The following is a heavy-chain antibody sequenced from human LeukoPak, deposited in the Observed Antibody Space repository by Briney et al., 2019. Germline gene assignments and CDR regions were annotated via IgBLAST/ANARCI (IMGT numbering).Heavy chain of an antibody. V-gene: IGHV3-74*01. CDR3: TRGGEEPFDY. Sequence: GGSLRLSCAGSGFTFTRFWMHWVRQAPGKGPVWAARINVEGTTTTYAGSVEGRFTISRDENTLYLQMNHLRVDDTAVYYCTRGGEEPFDYWGQGTLVTVSP. J-gene: IGHJ4*02. CDR1: GFTFTRFW. CDR2: INVEGTTT. D-gene: IGHD3-10*01.